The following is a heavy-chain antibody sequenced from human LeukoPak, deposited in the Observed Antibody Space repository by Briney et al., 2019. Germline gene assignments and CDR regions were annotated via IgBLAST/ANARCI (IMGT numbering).Heavy chain of an antibody. CDR1: GSTFSAYH. Sequence: ASVKVSCKPSGSTFSAYHINWVRQASGQGPEWMGWINPKSGDAKYGQAFQGRVTMTRDTSISTAYMELNRLRFDDTAMYYCARGEYSNGYPYRLDSWGQGTLVTVSS. V-gene: IGHV1-2*02. J-gene: IGHJ4*02. CDR3: ARGEYSNGYPYRLDS. D-gene: IGHD3-16*01. CDR2: INPKSGDA.